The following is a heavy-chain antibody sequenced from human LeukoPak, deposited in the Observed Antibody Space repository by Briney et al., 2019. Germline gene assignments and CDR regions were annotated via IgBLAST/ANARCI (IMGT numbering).Heavy chain of an antibody. CDR1: GYTFTSFV. D-gene: IGHD3-9*01. CDR2: ISAYNGDT. Sequence: SVKVSFKSSGYTFTSFVITSVRQAPGQGLEWMGDISAYNGDTNYAQKFQGRVTMNQDTSTSRGYMELRSLRYDATANYYCVRDLSYWGQGSLVTVSS. CDR3: VRDLSY. J-gene: IGHJ4*02. V-gene: IGHV1-18*01.